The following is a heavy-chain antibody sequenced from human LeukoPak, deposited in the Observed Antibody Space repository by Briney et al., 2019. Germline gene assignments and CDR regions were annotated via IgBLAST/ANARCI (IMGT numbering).Heavy chain of an antibody. J-gene: IGHJ6*02. CDR2: IYSGGST. V-gene: IGHV3-53*01. CDR1: GFTVSSNY. CDR3: ARERSRMRYSSSWEYYYGMDV. D-gene: IGHD6-13*01. Sequence: GGSLRLSCAASGFTVSSNYMSWVRQAPGKGLEWVSVIYSGGSTYYADSVKGRFTISRDNAKNSLYLQMNSLRAEDTAVYYCARERSRMRYSSSWEYYYGMDVWGQGTTVTVSS.